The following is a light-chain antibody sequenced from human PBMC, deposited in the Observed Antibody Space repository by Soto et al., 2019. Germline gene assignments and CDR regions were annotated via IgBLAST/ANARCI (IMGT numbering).Light chain of an antibody. CDR3: QQYGGSPYT. V-gene: IGKV3-20*01. J-gene: IGKJ2*01. Sequence: EIVLTQSPGTLSLSPGEGATLSCRSSQYIATSYLAWYQQRRGQAPRLLIYGASSRATGIQDRFSGSGSGTDFTLTSSRLEPEDFAVYYCQQYGGSPYTFGQGTTVEIK. CDR1: QYIATSY. CDR2: GAS.